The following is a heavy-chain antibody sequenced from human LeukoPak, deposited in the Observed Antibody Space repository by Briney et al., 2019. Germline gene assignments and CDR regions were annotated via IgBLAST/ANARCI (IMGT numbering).Heavy chain of an antibody. D-gene: IGHD3-10*01. CDR1: GFTFINYG. Sequence: GGSLRLSCAASGFTFINYGMHWVRQAPGKGLEWVAFIRYDRSNQYYADSVKGRFTISRDNSKSTVYLQMNSLRAEDTAAYYCAKVSGFYFDYWGQGTLVTVSS. J-gene: IGHJ4*02. CDR3: AKVSGFYFDY. CDR2: IRYDRSNQ. V-gene: IGHV3-30*02.